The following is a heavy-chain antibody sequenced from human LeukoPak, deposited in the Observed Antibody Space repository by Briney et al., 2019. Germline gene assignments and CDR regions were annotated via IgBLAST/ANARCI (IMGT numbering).Heavy chain of an antibody. CDR1: GFSVGSNY. D-gene: IGHD6-13*01. V-gene: IGHV3-53*04. CDR3: SSSSPTSYTDY. J-gene: IGHJ4*02. Sequence: GGSLRLSCAASGFSVGSNYMTWVRQAPGKGLACVSVIYRGGSTYYADSVKGRFTIYRHNTKKTLYLQMNSLRADDTAVYYCSSSSPTSYTDYWGQGTLVTVSS. CDR2: IYRGGST.